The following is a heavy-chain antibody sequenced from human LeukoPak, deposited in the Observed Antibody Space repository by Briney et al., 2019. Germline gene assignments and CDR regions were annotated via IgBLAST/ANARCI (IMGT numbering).Heavy chain of an antibody. CDR1: GGSISSYY. CDR3: ARLLGGNSIYTMHYFDY. D-gene: IGHD2-21*02. CDR2: IYYSGST. V-gene: IGHV4-59*08. Sequence: SETLSLTCTVSGGSISSYYWSWIRQPPGKGLEWIGYIYYSGSTNYNPSLKSRVTISVDTSKNQFSLKLSSVTAADTAVYYCARLLGGNSIYTMHYFDYWGQGTLVTVSS. J-gene: IGHJ4*02.